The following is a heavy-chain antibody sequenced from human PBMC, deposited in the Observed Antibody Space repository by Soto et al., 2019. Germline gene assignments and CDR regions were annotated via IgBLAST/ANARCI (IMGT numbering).Heavy chain of an antibody. CDR3: VRGIDNAFCRPYYNCFDQ. J-gene: IGHJ5*02. V-gene: IGHV1-3*01. CDR2: INAGNGNT. Sequence: QVQLVQSGAEVKKPGASVTVSCKASGYSFTKYSIHWVRQAPGQSLEWMGGINAGNGNTKYSQNFQDIVSITRDTSAGTVSLEVRILRSEDTAVFYCVRGIDNAFCRPYYNCFDQLGQGTLVSV. CDR1: GYSFTKYS. D-gene: IGHD3-3*02.